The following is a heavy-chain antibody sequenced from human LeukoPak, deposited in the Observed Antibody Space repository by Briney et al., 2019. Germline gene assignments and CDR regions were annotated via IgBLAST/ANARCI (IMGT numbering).Heavy chain of an antibody. J-gene: IGHJ6*02. CDR3: ARFPYDSSGYYHNDYYYYGMDV. D-gene: IGHD3-22*01. Sequence: ASVKVSCKASGYTFTSYGISWVRQAPGQGLEWMGWISAYNGNTNYAQKLQGRVTMTTDTSTSTAYMELRSLRSVDTAVYYCARFPYDSSGYYHNDYYYYGMDVWGQGTTVTVSS. CDR2: ISAYNGNT. CDR1: GYTFTSYG. V-gene: IGHV1-18*01.